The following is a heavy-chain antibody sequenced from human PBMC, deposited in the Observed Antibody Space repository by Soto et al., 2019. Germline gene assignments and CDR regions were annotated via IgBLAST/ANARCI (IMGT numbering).Heavy chain of an antibody. CDR3: VRDSGAKLSSS. Sequence: ASVKVSCKASGYMFTYYYIHWVRQGPGQGLEWMGIINPNGGTTTYAQNFQGRVTMTRDTSTSTVYMELRSLKSQDTAVYYCVRDSGAKLSSSWGQGTLVTVSS. CDR1: GYMFTYYY. J-gene: IGHJ4*02. D-gene: IGHD6-13*01. CDR2: INPNGGTT. V-gene: IGHV1-46*01.